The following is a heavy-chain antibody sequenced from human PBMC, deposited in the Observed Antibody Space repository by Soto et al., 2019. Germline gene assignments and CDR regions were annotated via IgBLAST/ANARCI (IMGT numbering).Heavy chain of an antibody. Sequence: EVQLVESGGGLVKPGGSLRLSCAASGFTFSSYSMNWVRQAPGKGLEWVSSISSSSSYIYYADSVKGRFTISRDNAKNSLYLQMNSLRAEDTAVYYCAREDIVVVVAATRGFDYWGQGTLATVSS. J-gene: IGHJ4*02. V-gene: IGHV3-21*01. D-gene: IGHD2-15*01. CDR3: AREDIVVVVAATRGFDY. CDR2: ISSSSSYI. CDR1: GFTFSSYS.